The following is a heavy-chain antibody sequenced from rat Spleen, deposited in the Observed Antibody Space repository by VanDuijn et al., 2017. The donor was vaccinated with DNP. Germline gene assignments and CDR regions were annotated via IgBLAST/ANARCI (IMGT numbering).Heavy chain of an antibody. J-gene: IGHJ4*01. CDR2: ISYDGSRT. D-gene: IGHD1-9*01. CDR1: GFTFSNYG. CDR3: ARQGMGITPFYVMDA. Sequence: EVQLVESGGGLVQPGRSLKLSCAASGFTFSNYGMHWIRQAPTKGLEWVASISYDGSRTYYRDSVKGRFTISRDNAKSTLYLQMNSLRSEDTATYYCARQGMGITPFYVMDAWGQGASVTVSS. V-gene: IGHV5-19*01.